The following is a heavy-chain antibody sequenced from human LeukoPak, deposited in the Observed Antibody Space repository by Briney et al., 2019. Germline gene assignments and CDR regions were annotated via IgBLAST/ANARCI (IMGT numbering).Heavy chain of an antibody. V-gene: IGHV1-8*01. CDR1: GYTFTSYD. CDR3: ARDRYSSGWYGAFDI. J-gene: IGHJ3*02. D-gene: IGHD6-19*01. Sequence: EASVKVSCKASGYTFTSYDINWVRQATGQGLEWMGWMNPNSGNTGYAQKFQGRVTMTRNTSISTAYMELSRLRSDDTAVYYCARDRYSSGWYGAFDIWGQGTMVTVSS. CDR2: MNPNSGNT.